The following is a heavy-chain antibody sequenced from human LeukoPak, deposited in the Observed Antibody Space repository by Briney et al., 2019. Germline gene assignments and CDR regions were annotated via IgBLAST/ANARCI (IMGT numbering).Heavy chain of an antibody. V-gene: IGHV4-59*01. Sequence: PSETLSLTCTVSGGSISSYYWSWIRQPPGKGLEWIGYIYYSGSTNYNPSLKSRVTISVDTSKNQFSLKLSSVTAADTAVYYCARDFDVTTARGNAFDIWGQGTMVTVSS. CDR3: ARDFDVTTARGNAFDI. D-gene: IGHD3-16*01. CDR1: GGSISSYY. CDR2: IYYSGST. J-gene: IGHJ3*02.